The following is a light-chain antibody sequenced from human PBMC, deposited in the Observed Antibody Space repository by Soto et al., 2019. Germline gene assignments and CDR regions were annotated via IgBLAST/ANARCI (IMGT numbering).Light chain of an antibody. Sequence: DIQLTQSPSFLSASVGDRVTITCRASQGISSYLAWYQQKPGKAPNLLIHTASTLQSGVPSRFSGSGSGTEFTLTISSLQPEDFATYYCQQRNSYPITSGQGARPEIK. CDR1: QGISSY. CDR3: QQRNSYPIT. V-gene: IGKV1-9*01. CDR2: TAS. J-gene: IGKJ5*01.